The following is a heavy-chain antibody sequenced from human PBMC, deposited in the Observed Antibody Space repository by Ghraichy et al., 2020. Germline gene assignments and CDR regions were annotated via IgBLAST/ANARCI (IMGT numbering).Heavy chain of an antibody. V-gene: IGHV3-49*04. Sequence: GGSLRLSCTASGFTFGAYAMSWVRQAPGKGLEGVGFIRSKAYGGTTEYPASVKGKFTISRDDSKSIAYLQMNSLKTEDTAVYYCTRVDGLGYPGYWGQGTLVTVSS. J-gene: IGHJ4*02. CDR3: TRVDGLGYPGY. D-gene: IGHD5-12*01. CDR2: IRSKAYGGTT. CDR1: GFTFGAYA.